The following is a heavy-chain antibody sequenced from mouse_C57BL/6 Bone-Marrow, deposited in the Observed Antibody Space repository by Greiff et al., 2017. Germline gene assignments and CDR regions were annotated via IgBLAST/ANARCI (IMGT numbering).Heavy chain of an antibody. Sequence: VQLQQSGPELVKPGASVKISCKASGYSFTDYNMNWVKQSHGKSLEWIGVINPNYGTTSYNQKFKGKATLTVDQSSSTAYMQLNSLTSEDSAVYYCARGITTVVAPYYYAMDYWGQGTSVTVSS. CDR1: GYSFTDYN. CDR3: ARGITTVVAPYYYAMDY. CDR2: INPNYGTT. D-gene: IGHD1-1*01. J-gene: IGHJ4*01. V-gene: IGHV1-39*01.